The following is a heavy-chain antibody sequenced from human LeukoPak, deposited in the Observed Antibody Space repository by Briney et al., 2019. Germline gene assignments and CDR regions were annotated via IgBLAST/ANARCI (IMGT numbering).Heavy chain of an antibody. J-gene: IGHJ4*02. CDR1: GFTFSTYA. V-gene: IGHV3-30-3*01. Sequence: GGSLRLSCAASGFTFSTYAMHWVRQAPGKGLEWVAHMSYDEGTKYYADSVKGRFTISRDNAKNSLYLQMNSLRAEDTAVYYCARVSVTYYYDSSGYYFDYWGQGTLVTVSS. D-gene: IGHD3-22*01. CDR2: MSYDEGTK. CDR3: ARVSVTYYYDSSGYYFDY.